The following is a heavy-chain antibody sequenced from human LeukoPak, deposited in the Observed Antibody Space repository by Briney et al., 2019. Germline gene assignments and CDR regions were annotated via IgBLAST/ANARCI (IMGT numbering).Heavy chain of an antibody. CDR2: IYYSGST. Sequence: KPSETLSLTCTVSGGSISSSSYYWGWIRQPRGKGLEWIGSIYYSGSTYYNPSLKSRVTISVDTSKNQFSLKLSSVTAADTALYYCARLHYSSWSFDYWGQGTLVTVSS. V-gene: IGHV4-39*01. CDR3: ARLHYSSWSFDY. D-gene: IGHD6-6*01. J-gene: IGHJ4*02. CDR1: GGSISSSSYY.